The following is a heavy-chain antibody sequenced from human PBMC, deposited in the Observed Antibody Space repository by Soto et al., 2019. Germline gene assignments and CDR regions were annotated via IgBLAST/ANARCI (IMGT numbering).Heavy chain of an antibody. CDR3: ARDRRGYCSSTSCSNYYFDY. Sequence: PGGSLRLSCAASGFTFSSYAMHWVRQAPGKGLEWVAVISYDGSNKYYADSVKGRFTISRDNSKNTLYLQMNSLRAEDTAVYYCARDRRGYCSSTSCSNYYFDYWGQGTLVTVSS. D-gene: IGHD2-2*01. CDR1: GFTFSSYA. CDR2: ISYDGSNK. V-gene: IGHV3-30-3*01. J-gene: IGHJ4*02.